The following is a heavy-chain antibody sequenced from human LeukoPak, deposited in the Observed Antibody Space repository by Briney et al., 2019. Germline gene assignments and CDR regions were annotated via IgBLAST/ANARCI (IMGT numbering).Heavy chain of an antibody. V-gene: IGHV3-21*01. CDR2: FSSNSNYK. CDR1: GFTFSIHS. J-gene: IGHJ4*02. D-gene: IGHD3-22*01. CDR3: VRDNDRSGYYPYFDY. Sequence: GGSLRLSCAASGFTFSIHSINWVRQAPGKGLEWVSSFSSNSNYKYYADSVKGRFTVSRDNAKNLVYLQTNSLRADDTAVYYCVRDNDRSGYYPYFDYWGQGALVTVSS.